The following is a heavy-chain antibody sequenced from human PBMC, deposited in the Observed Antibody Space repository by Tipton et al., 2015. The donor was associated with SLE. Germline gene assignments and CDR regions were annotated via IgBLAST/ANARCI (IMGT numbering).Heavy chain of an antibody. V-gene: IGHV3-7*01. CDR2: IKQDGSEK. CDR3: ARGVAPFWSGYSL. CDR1: GFTFSSYW. J-gene: IGHJ4*02. Sequence: SLRLSCAASGFTFSSYWMSWVRQAPGKGLEWVANIKQDGSEKYYVDSVKGRFTISRDNAKNSLYLQMNSLRAEDTAVYYCARGVAPFWSGYSLWGQGTLVTVSS. D-gene: IGHD3-3*01.